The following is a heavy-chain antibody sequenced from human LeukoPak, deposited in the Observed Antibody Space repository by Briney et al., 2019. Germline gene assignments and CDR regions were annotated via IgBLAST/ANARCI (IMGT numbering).Heavy chain of an antibody. Sequence: PGGSLRLSCAASGFTFSSYAMRWVRQAPGKGLEWVAVISYDGSNKYYADSVKGRFTISRDNSKNTLYLQMNSLRAEDTAVYYCARVGYSSGWYDYGMDVWGQGTTVTVSS. V-gene: IGHV3-30-3*01. CDR2: ISYDGSNK. CDR3: ARVGYSSGWYDYGMDV. D-gene: IGHD6-19*01. CDR1: GFTFSSYA. J-gene: IGHJ6*02.